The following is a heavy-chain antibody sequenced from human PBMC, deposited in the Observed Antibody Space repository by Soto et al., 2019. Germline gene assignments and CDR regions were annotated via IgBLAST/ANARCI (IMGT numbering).Heavy chain of an antibody. CDR2: INAGNGNT. D-gene: IGHD2-2*01. CDR3: ASTDQLITRGDNWFDP. Sequence: KVSCKASGYTFTSYAMHWVRQAPGQRLEWMGWINAGNGNTKYSQKFQGRVTITRDTSASTAYMELSSLRSEDTAVYYCASTDQLITRGDNWFDPWGQGTLVTVSS. V-gene: IGHV1-3*01. J-gene: IGHJ5*02. CDR1: GYTFTSYA.